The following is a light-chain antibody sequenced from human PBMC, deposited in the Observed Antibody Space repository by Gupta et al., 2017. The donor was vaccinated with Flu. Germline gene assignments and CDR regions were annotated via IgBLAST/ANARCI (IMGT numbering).Light chain of an antibody. V-gene: IGLV1-40*01. J-gene: IGLJ2*01. CDR1: SSNTGANYD. CDR3: QSYDSSLSGYVV. Sequence: QSVLTQPPSVSGAPGQRVTISCTGSSSNTGANYDVHWYQLLPGTAPKLLIYENKFRPSGVPDRFSGSKSGTSASLAISGLQAEDEADYYCQSYDSSLSGYVVFGGGTKLTVL. CDR2: ENK.